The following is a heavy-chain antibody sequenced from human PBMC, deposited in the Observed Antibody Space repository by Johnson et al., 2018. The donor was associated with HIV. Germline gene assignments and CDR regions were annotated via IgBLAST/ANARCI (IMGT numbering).Heavy chain of an antibody. CDR2: INWNGGKM. D-gene: IGHD1-26*01. CDR3: ARDWSPWGIVGALGAFDL. J-gene: IGHJ3*01. Sequence: AQLVESGAGVVRPGGSLRLSCAASGFSFDDYGMSWVRQVPGKGLEWVAGINWNGGKMGYVTSVKGRFTISRDNDKNSLYMQMNSLRAEDTALYYCARDWSPWGIVGALGAFDLWVQGTMVTVSS. V-gene: IGHV3-20*04. CDR1: GFSFDDYG.